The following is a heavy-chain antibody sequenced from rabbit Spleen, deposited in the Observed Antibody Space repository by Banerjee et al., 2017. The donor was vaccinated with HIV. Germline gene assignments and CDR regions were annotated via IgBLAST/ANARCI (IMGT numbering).Heavy chain of an antibody. Sequence: QSLEESGGDLVKPGASLTLTCTASGFSFSSSDYMCWVRQAPGKGLEWIACINVATGKPVYATWAKGRFTISRTSSTTVTLRMTSLTAADTATYFCARDLVGVIGWNFYLWGPGTLVTVS. D-gene: IGHD1-1*01. V-gene: IGHV1S40*01. CDR1: GFSFSSSDY. J-gene: IGHJ4*01. CDR3: ARDLVGVIGWNFYL. CDR2: INVATGKP.